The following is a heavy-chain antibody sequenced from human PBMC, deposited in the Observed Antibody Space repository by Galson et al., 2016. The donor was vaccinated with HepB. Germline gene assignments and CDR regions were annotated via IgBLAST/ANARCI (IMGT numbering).Heavy chain of an antibody. CDR3: SPLPTGQQPYYFDY. Sequence: SLRLSCAASGFTFRDYGMTWVRQAPGKGLEWVARVKSRLYGGTTDYAAPVKDRFTISRDDSKNTLYLQMNRLRIEDTAVYYCSPLPTGQQPYYFDYWGQGTLVTVSS. D-gene: IGHD6-13*01. V-gene: IGHV3-15*01. CDR2: VKSRLYGGTT. CDR1: GFTFRDYG. J-gene: IGHJ4*02.